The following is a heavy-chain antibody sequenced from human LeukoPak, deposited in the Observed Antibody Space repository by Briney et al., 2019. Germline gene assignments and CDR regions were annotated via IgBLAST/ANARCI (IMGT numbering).Heavy chain of an antibody. V-gene: IGHV4-4*07. CDR1: GGSISSYY. CDR3: ARGYFDWLLQEGNWFDP. CDR2: IYTSGST. D-gene: IGHD3-9*01. Sequence: SETLSLTCTVSGGSISSYYWSWIRQPAGKGLEWIGRIYTSGSTNYNPSLKSRVIMSVDTSKNQFSLKLSSVTAADTAVYYCARGYFDWLLQEGNWFDPWGQGTLVTVSS. J-gene: IGHJ5*01.